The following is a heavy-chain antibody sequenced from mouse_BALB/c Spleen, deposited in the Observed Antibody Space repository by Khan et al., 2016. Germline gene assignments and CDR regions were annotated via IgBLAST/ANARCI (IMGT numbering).Heavy chain of an antibody. J-gene: IGHJ2*01. CDR1: GFNIKDTY. CDR3: ASTVVADFEY. D-gene: IGHD1-1*01. Sequence: VQLQQSGAELVKPGASVKLSCTASGFNIKDTYMHWVKQRPEQGLEWIGRIDPANGNTKYDPKFQGKATITTDTSSNPAYLQLSSLTSEDTAVYYCASTVVADFEYWGQGATLTVSS. CDR2: IDPANGNT. V-gene: IGHV14-3*02.